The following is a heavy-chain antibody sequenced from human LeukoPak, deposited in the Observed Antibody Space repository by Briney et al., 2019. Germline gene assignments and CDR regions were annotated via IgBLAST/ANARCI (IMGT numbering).Heavy chain of an antibody. D-gene: IGHD2-8*02. J-gene: IGHJ3*02. V-gene: IGHV3-53*01. Sequence: GGSLRLSCAASGFTVSLYYMTWVRQAPGKGLEWVSVIYSGGPTYYADSVKGRFTICRDNSKNTVYLQMNSLRGEDTAVYFCARGWVVATGGFDMWGQGTMVTVSA. CDR3: ARGWVVATGGFDM. CDR2: IYSGGPT. CDR1: GFTVSLYY.